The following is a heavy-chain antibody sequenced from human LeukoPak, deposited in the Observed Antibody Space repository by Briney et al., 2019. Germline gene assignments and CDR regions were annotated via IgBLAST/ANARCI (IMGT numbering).Heavy chain of an antibody. CDR3: ARGPAMVRGVNWFDP. D-gene: IGHD3-10*01. V-gene: IGHV4-34*01. J-gene: IGHJ5*02. CDR1: GGSFSDYY. CDR2: INRSGST. Sequence: SETLSLTCAVYGGSFSDYYWSWIRQPPGKGLEWIGEINRSGSTNYNPSLKSRVTISVDTSKNQFSLKLSSVTAADTAVYYCARGPAMVRGVNWFDPWGQGTLVTVSS.